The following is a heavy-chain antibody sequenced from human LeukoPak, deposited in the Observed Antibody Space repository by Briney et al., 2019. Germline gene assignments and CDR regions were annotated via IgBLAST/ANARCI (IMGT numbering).Heavy chain of an antibody. Sequence: TGGSLRLSGAASGFTFNRFWMHWVRQAPGKGLVWVSRIISDGSSTNYADSVKGRFTISRDNAKNTLYLQMNSLRAEDTALYYCAREDVDITVATSGAFDIWGQGTMVTVSS. J-gene: IGHJ3*02. CDR2: IISDGSST. CDR3: AREDVDITVATSGAFDI. V-gene: IGHV3-74*01. D-gene: IGHD6-19*01. CDR1: GFTFNRFW.